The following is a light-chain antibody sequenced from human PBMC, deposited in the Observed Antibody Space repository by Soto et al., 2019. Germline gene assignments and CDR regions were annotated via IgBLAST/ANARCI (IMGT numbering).Light chain of an antibody. CDR2: LNSDGSH. Sequence: QLVLTQSPSASASLGASVKLTCTLSSGHSSYAITWHQQQPEKGPRYLMKLNSDGSHRKGDGIPDRFSGSSSGAEHYLTISSLQSEDEADYYCQTWGTGTGVFGGGTKLTVL. CDR1: SGHSSYA. J-gene: IGLJ2*01. V-gene: IGLV4-69*01. CDR3: QTWGTGTGV.